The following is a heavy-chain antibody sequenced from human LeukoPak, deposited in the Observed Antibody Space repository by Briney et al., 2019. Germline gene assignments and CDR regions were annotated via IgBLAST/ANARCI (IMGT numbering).Heavy chain of an antibody. CDR3: ARDGQGDNWFDP. V-gene: IGHV4-59*01. Sequence: PSGTLSLTCTVSGGSISSSYWSWIRQPPGKGLEWIGYIYYSGSTNYNPSLKSRVTMSVDTSKNQFSLKLSSVTAADTAVYYCARDGQGDNWFDPWGQGTLVTVSS. J-gene: IGHJ5*02. CDR1: GGSISSSY. D-gene: IGHD3-10*01. CDR2: IYYSGST.